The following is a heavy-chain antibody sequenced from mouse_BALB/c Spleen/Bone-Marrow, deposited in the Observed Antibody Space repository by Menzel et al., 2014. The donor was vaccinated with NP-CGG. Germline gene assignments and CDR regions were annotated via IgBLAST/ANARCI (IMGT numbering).Heavy chain of an antibody. CDR2: INPDSSTI. Sequence: EVQLQESGGGLVQPGGSLKLSCAAPGFDFSRYWMSWVRQAPGKGLEWIGEINPDSSTINYTPSLKDKFIISRDNAKNTLYLQMSKVRSEDTALYYCARLNYYGNLIVWGAGTTVTVSS. D-gene: IGHD1-1*01. J-gene: IGHJ1*01. CDR3: ARLNYYGNLIV. CDR1: GFDFSRYW. V-gene: IGHV4-1*02.